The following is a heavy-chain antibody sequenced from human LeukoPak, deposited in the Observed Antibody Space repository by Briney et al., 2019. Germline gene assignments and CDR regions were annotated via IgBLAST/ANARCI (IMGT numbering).Heavy chain of an antibody. Sequence: GGSLRLSCAASGFTFSSYALSWVRQAPGKGLECVSAISGSGGNTYYADSVKGRFTISRDNSENTLYLQMNSLRAEDTAVYYCARDYYGSGSYDRFDYWGQGTLVTVSS. V-gene: IGHV3-23*01. J-gene: IGHJ4*02. CDR2: ISGSGGNT. CDR1: GFTFSSYA. CDR3: ARDYYGSGSYDRFDY. D-gene: IGHD3-10*01.